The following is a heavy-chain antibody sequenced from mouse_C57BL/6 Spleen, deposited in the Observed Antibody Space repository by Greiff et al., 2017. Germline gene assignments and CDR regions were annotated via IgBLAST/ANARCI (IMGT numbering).Heavy chain of an antibody. Sequence: APLQQSGAELVKPGASVKLSCTASGFNIQDYYMHWVTQRTEQGLEWIGRIDPEGGDTKYAPKVQGKATISADTSSNTAYLQLGSLTSEDAAVYYSARGTTVVGGYWGQGTTLTVSS. V-gene: IGHV14-2*01. J-gene: IGHJ2*01. CDR3: ARGTTVVGGY. CDR1: GFNIQDYY. D-gene: IGHD1-1*01. CDR2: IDPEGGDT.